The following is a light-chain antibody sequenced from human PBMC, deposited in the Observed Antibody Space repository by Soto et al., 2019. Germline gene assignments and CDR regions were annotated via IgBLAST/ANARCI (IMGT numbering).Light chain of an antibody. V-gene: IGKV1-39*01. J-gene: IGKJ2*01. CDR3: QQSYTAPYT. CDR1: QSIRSY. CDR2: GAS. Sequence: DIPMTQSPSSLSASVGDRVTITCRASQSIRSYLNWYHQKPGKTPQLLIYGASNLQSGAPSRFTGSRSGTHFTLTISSLQPEDFATYYCQQSYTAPYTFGQGTKLEIK.